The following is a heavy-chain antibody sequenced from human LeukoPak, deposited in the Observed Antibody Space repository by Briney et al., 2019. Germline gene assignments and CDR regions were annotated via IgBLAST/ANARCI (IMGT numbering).Heavy chain of an antibody. J-gene: IGHJ4*02. CDR3: ERGYCSSTSCFPFDY. Sequence: GRSLRLSCAASGFTFSSYAMHWVRQAPGKGLEYVSGISRNGGSTYYANSVKGRFTISRDNSKNTLYLQMGSLRAEDMAVYYCERGYCSSTSCFPFDYWGQGTLVTVSS. V-gene: IGHV3-64*01. CDR1: GFTFSSYA. CDR2: ISRNGGST. D-gene: IGHD2-2*01.